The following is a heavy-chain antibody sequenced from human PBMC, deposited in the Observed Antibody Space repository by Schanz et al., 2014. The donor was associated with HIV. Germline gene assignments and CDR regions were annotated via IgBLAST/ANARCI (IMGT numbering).Heavy chain of an antibody. CDR2: INPNSGGT. V-gene: IGHV1-2*02. J-gene: IGHJ4*02. CDR1: GYTFTSYY. D-gene: IGHD3-22*01. Sequence: QVQLVQSGAELKKPGASVKVSCKASGYTFTSYYIHCVRQAPGQGLEWMGWINPNSGGTNLAQKFEGRVTMTIDRSITTASMELSRLNSDDTAMYFCTRLHYYYDRSGFSFDCWGQGTLVTVSS. CDR3: TRLHYYYDRSGFSFDC.